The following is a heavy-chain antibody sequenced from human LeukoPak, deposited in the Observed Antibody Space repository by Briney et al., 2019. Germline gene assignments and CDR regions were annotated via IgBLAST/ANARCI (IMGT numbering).Heavy chain of an antibody. V-gene: IGHV5-51*01. CDR3: ARGLEYQLLPSNWFDT. D-gene: IGHD2-15*01. CDR2: IYPGDSNT. CDR1: GYSFTSYW. J-gene: IGHJ5*02. Sequence: GESLKISCKGSGYSFTSYWIGWVRQMPGKGLEWMGIIYPGDSNTRYSPSFQGQVTISADKSISTAYLQWSSLKASDTAMYYCARGLEYQLLPSNWFDTWGQGTLVTVSS.